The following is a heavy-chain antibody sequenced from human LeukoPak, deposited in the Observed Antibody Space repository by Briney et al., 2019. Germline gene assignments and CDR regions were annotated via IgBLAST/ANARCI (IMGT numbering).Heavy chain of an antibody. Sequence: ASVKVSCKASGYTFTSYGISWVRQAPGQGLEWMGWISAYNGNTNYAQKLQGRVTITRDTSASTAYMELSSLRSEDTAVYYCARDESDWGQGTLVTVSS. V-gene: IGHV1-18*01. CDR3: ARDESD. CDR1: GYTFTSYG. J-gene: IGHJ4*02. CDR2: ISAYNGNT.